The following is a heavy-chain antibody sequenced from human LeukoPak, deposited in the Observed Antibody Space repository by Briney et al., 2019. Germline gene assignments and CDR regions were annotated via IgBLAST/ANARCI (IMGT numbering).Heavy chain of an antibody. J-gene: IGHJ3*02. Sequence: SLRLSCAASGFTFDDYAMHWVRQAPGQGLEWVSGISWNSGSIGYADSVKGRFTISRDNAKNSLYLQMNSLRAEDMALYYCAKDRTAAPYDAFDIWGQGTMVTVSS. CDR3: AKDRTAAPYDAFDI. D-gene: IGHD2-2*01. V-gene: IGHV3-9*03. CDR2: ISWNSGSI. CDR1: GFTFDDYA.